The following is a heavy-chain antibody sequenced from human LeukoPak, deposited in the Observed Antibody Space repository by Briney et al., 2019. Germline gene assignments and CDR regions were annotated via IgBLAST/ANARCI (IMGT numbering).Heavy chain of an antibody. D-gene: IGHD6-25*01. CDR1: GGSISSYY. J-gene: IGHJ2*01. V-gene: IGHV4-59*01. CDR2: IYYSGST. CDR3: ARSSAIPYWYFDL. Sequence: SETLSLTCTVSGGSISSYYWSWIRQPPGKGLEWIGYIYYSGSTNYNPSLKSRVTISVDTSKNQFSLKLNSVTAADTAVYYCARSSAIPYWYFDLWGRGTLATVSS.